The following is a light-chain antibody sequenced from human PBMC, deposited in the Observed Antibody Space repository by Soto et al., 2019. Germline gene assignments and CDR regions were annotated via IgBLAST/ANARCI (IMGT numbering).Light chain of an antibody. CDR3: QQRSNWPPEFT. J-gene: IGKJ2*01. CDR2: DAF. Sequence: DIVLTQSPAYLSLSPGERVTLSCRASQSVTSYLAWYQQKPGQTPRLLIYDAFNRATGIPDRFSGSGSGTDFTLTISSLEPEDSAVYYCQQRSNWPPEFTFGQGIRVEIK. CDR1: QSVTSY. V-gene: IGKV3-11*01.